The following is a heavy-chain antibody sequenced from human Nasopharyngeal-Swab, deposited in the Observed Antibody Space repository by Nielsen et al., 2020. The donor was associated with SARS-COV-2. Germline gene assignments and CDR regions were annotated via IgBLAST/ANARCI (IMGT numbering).Heavy chain of an antibody. CDR2: TNEDETTT. J-gene: IGHJ4*02. Sequence: GESLKISCEASGFTFSSYWMHWVRQAPGKGLVWVSRTNEDETTTDYADSVKGRFAISRDNAENTLYLQMNSLRAEDTAIYYCASDLSGRCDYWGQGTLVTVAS. V-gene: IGHV3-74*01. D-gene: IGHD6-19*01. CDR1: GFTFSSYW. CDR3: ASDLSGRCDY.